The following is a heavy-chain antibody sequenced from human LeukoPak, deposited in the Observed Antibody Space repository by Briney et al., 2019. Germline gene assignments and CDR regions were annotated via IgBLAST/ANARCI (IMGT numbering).Heavy chain of an antibody. V-gene: IGHV1-8*02. CDR2: MNPNSGNT. CDR1: GDTFIIND. J-gene: IGHJ3*02. Sequence: ASVKVSCKASGDTFIINDINWVRQATGQGLEWMGWMNPNSGNTGYAQKFQGRVTMTRNISITTAYMEVTDLRSEDTAVYYCARVTAAGTWTFDTWGQGTTVTVSS. D-gene: IGHD6-13*01. CDR3: ARVTAAGTWTFDT.